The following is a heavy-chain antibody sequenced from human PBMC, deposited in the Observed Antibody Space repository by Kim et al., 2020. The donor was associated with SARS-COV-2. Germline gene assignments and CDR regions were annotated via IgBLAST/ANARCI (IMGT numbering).Heavy chain of an antibody. J-gene: IGHJ6*02. CDR1: GGSFSGYY. D-gene: IGHD6-13*01. CDR3: ACLEQPLTFYYYYGMDV. V-gene: IGHV4-34*01. Sequence: SETLSLTCAVYGGSFSGYYWSWIRQPPGKGLEWIGEINHSGSTNYNPSLKSRVTISVDTSKNQFSLKLSSVTAADTAVYYCACLEQPLTFYYYYGMDVWGQGTTVTVSS. CDR2: INHSGST.